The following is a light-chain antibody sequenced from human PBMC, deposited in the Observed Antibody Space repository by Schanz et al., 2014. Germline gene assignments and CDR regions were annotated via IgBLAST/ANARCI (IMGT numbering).Light chain of an antibody. Sequence: EIVLTQSPATLSMSPGERATLSCRASQSVSTNLAWFQQKPGQAPRLLIYDASNRATGIPDRFSGSGSGTDFTLTISRLEPDDFAVYYCQQSGSSPHTFGQGTKLEIK. CDR2: DAS. V-gene: IGKV3-20*01. J-gene: IGKJ2*01. CDR3: QQSGSSPHT. CDR1: QSVSTN.